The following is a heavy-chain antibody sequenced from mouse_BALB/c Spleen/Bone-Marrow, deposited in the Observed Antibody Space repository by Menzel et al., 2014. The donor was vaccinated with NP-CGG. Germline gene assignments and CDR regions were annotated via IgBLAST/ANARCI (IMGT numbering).Heavy chain of an antibody. CDR1: GFNIEDTY. J-gene: IGHJ4*01. D-gene: IGHD1-2*01. V-gene: IGHV14-3*02. CDR3: AEITTAAYYVMDY. CDR2: IDPANGNT. Sequence: EVMLVESGAELVKPGASVKLSCTASGFNIEDTYMHWVKRRPEQGLEWIGRIDPANGNTKYDPKFQGKATITADTSSNTAYLQLSSLTSEDTAVYYCAEITTAAYYVMDYWGQGTSVTVSS.